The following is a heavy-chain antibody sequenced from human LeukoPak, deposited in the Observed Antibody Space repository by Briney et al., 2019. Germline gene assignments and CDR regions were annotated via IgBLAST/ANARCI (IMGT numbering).Heavy chain of an antibody. CDR3: AKSPDIVVVPAAIHEYYFDY. Sequence: GGSLRLSCAASGFTFSSYSMNWVRQAPGKGLEWVSAISGSGGSTYYADSVKGRFTISRDNSKNTLYLQMNSLRAEDTAVYYCAKSPDIVVVPAAIHEYYFDYWGQGTLVTVSS. CDR2: ISGSGGST. V-gene: IGHV3-23*01. CDR1: GFTFSSYS. J-gene: IGHJ4*02. D-gene: IGHD2-2*01.